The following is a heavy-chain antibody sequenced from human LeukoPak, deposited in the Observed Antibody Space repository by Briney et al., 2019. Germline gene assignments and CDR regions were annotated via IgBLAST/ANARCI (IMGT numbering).Heavy chain of an antibody. Sequence: GGSLRLSCAASGFNFNNYVMHWVRQAPGRGLEWVAVISYDGSNLYYVDSLKGRFTISRDNSKNMLYLQMSSLRPEDTAVYYCARDEEWLSRAAYYFDYWGQGTLVTVSS. V-gene: IGHV3-30-3*01. CDR2: ISYDGSNL. J-gene: IGHJ4*02. D-gene: IGHD3-3*01. CDR1: GFNFNNYV. CDR3: ARDEEWLSRAAYYFDY.